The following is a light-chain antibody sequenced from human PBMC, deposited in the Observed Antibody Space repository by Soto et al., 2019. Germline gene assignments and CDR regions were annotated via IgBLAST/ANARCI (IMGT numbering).Light chain of an antibody. CDR2: GAS. V-gene: IGKV3-15*01. J-gene: IGKJ1*01. Sequence: IVLTQSPDTLSLTPGERATLSCRASQSVSSDLAWYHQKPGQAPRLLIYGASTRATGIPARFSGSGSGTEFTLTIYSLQSEDFAVYYCQQYNNWPRTFGQGTKVDI. CDR1: QSVSSD. CDR3: QQYNNWPRT.